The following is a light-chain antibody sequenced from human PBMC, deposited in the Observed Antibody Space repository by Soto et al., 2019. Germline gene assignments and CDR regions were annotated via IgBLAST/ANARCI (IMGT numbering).Light chain of an antibody. J-gene: IGKJ4*01. CDR3: QQRSGWPLT. Sequence: EIVLTQSPATLSLSPGERATLSCRASQRITTYLAWYQQKPGQAPRLLIYDASNRATGIPARFSGSGSGTDFTLTIRRLEPEDFAFYYCQQRSGWPLTFGGGTKVEIK. CDR1: QRITTY. V-gene: IGKV3-11*01. CDR2: DAS.